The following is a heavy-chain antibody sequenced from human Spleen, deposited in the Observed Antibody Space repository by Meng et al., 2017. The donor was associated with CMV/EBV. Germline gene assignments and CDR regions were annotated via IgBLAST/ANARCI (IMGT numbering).Heavy chain of an antibody. V-gene: IGHV3-20*04. D-gene: IGHD6-19*01. CDR2: INWNGGST. CDR1: GFTFDDYG. Sequence: GESLKISCAASGFTFDDYGMSWVRQAPGKGLEWVSGINWNGGSTGYADSVKGRFTISRDNAKNSLYLEMSRLRAEDTSVYYCARQWLPDHWGQGTLVTVSS. J-gene: IGHJ5*02. CDR3: ARQWLPDH.